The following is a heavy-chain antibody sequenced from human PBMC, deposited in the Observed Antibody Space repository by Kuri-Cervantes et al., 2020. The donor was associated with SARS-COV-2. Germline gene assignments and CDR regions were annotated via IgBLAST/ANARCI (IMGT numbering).Heavy chain of an antibody. J-gene: IGHJ4*02. D-gene: IGHD6-6*01. CDR3: ASYDEYNYYFDY. CDR2: ISSSGSTI. V-gene: IGHV3-48*03. CDR1: GFTFSSYE. Sequence: GGSLRLSCAASGFTFSSYEMNWVRQAPGKGLEWVSYISSSGSTIYYADSVKGRFTISRDNAKNSLYLQMNSLRAEDTAVYYCASYDEYNYYFDYWGQGTLVTVSS.